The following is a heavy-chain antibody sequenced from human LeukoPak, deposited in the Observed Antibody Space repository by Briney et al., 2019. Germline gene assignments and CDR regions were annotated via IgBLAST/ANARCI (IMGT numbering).Heavy chain of an antibody. CDR2: IYTSGGT. Sequence: SETLSLTCTVSGGSISSGSYYWRWLRQPAGKGLEWIGRIYTSGGTNYNPSLKSRVTISVATSKNQFSLKLSSVTAADTAVYYCARAYDFWSPLGYWGQGTLVTVSS. CDR1: GGSISSGSYY. CDR3: ARAYDFWSPLGY. V-gene: IGHV4-61*02. J-gene: IGHJ4*02. D-gene: IGHD3-3*01.